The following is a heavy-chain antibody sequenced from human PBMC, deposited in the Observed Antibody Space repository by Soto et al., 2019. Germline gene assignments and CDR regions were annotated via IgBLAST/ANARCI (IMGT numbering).Heavy chain of an antibody. Sequence: ESLKIWFKGSGYSCTSYWIGWVRQIPGKGLEWMGIIYPCDSDTRYSPSFQGQVTISADKSISTAYLQWSSLKASDTAMYYCARHRLAYCGGDCYSEGWGDYYYYGMDVWGQGTTVTVSS. V-gene: IGHV5-51*01. CDR1: GYSCTSYW. CDR3: ARHRLAYCGGDCYSEGWGDYYYYGMDV. D-gene: IGHD2-21*02. J-gene: IGHJ6*02. CDR2: IYPCDSDT.